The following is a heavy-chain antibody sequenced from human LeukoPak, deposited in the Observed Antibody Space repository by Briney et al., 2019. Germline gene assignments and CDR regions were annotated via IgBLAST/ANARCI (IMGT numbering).Heavy chain of an antibody. CDR2: ISGSGGST. D-gene: IGHD3-22*01. CDR1: GFTFSSYA. J-gene: IGHJ4*02. V-gene: IGHV3-23*01. Sequence: GGSLRLSCAASGFTFSSYAMSWVRQAPGKGLEWVSAISGSGGSTYYADSVKGRFTISRDNSKNTLYLQMNSLRAEDTAVYYCAKDPLQTYYDSSGSQDWGQGTLVTVSS. CDR3: AKDPLQTYYDSSGSQD.